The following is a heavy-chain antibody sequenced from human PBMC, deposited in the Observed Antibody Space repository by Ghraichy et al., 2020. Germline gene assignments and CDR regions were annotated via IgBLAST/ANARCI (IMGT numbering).Heavy chain of an antibody. D-gene: IGHD3-3*01. J-gene: IGHJ6*02. V-gene: IGHV3-11*01. CDR3: ARGNTIFGVAPYGMDV. CDR1: GFTFSDYY. Sequence: GGSLRLSCAASGFTFSDYYMSWIRQAPGKGLEWVSYISSSGSTIYYADSVKGRFTISRDNAKNSLYLQMNSLRAEDTAVYYCARGNTIFGVAPYGMDVWGQGTTVTVSS. CDR2: ISSSGSTI.